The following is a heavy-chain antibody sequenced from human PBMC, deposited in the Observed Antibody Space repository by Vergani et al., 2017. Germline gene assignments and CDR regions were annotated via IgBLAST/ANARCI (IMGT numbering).Heavy chain of an antibody. CDR2: IYTSGST. CDR3: ARGGVDTAMVIVHYYYGMDV. Sequence: QVQLQQWGAGLLKPSETLSLTCAVYGGSFSDYYWSWIRQPAGKGLEWIGRIYTSGSTNYNPSLKSRVTISVDTSKNQFSLKLSSVTAADTAVYYCARGGVDTAMVIVHYYYGMDVWGQGTTVTVSS. J-gene: IGHJ6*02. V-gene: IGHV4-59*10. CDR1: GGSFSDYY. D-gene: IGHD5-18*01.